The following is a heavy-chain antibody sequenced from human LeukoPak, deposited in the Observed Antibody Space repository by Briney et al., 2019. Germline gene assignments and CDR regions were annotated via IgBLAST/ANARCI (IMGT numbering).Heavy chain of an antibody. CDR3: TCRDSSGSFPGYYYYMDV. D-gene: IGHD3-22*01. J-gene: IGHJ6*03. CDR2: IRSKANSYAT. CDR1: GFTFSCSA. V-gene: IGHV3-73*01. Sequence: PGRSLRLSCAASGFTFSCSAMHWVRQASGRGREWVGCIRSKANSYATAYAASVKGRFTISRDDSKNTAYLQMNSLKTEDTAVYYCTCRDSSGSFPGYYYYMDVWGKGTTVTVSS.